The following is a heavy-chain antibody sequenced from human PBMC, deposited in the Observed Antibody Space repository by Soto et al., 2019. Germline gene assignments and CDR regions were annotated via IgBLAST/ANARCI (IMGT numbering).Heavy chain of an antibody. CDR3: ARGQRFSDWFDH. D-gene: IGHD3-3*01. CDR2: IYSSGST. CDR1: GGAISGYY. V-gene: IGHV4-4*07. Sequence: QVQLQESGPGLVKPSETLSLNCTVTGGAISGYYWTWIRQSAGEGLEWIGRIYSSGSTNYNPSLKSRVIISLDTSMNYFSLRLSSVSAADTAVYYCARGQRFSDWFDHWGQGTLVTVSS. J-gene: IGHJ5*02.